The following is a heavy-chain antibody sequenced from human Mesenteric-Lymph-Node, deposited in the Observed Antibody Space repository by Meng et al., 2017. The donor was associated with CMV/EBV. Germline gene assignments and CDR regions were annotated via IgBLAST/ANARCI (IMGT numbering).Heavy chain of an antibody. D-gene: IGHD1-1*01. Sequence: GESLKISCAASGFTFSDYYMSWIRQAPGKGLEWVSYISSSGSTIYYADSVKGRFTISRDDAKNSLYLQMNSLRAEDTAVYYCARDSNFNDAFDIWGQGTMVTVSS. CDR3: ARDSNFNDAFDI. CDR2: ISSSGSTI. J-gene: IGHJ3*02. CDR1: GFTFSDYY. V-gene: IGHV3-11*04.